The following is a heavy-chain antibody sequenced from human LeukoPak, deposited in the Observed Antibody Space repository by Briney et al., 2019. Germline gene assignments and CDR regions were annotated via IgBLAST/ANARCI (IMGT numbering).Heavy chain of an antibody. D-gene: IGHD6-19*01. CDR2: IRYDGSNK. CDR3: AKDRKKAAVAGTDY. J-gene: IGHJ4*02. V-gene: IGHV3-30*02. Sequence: PGGSLRLSCAASGFTFSSYGMHWVRQAPGKGLEWVAFIRYDGSNKYYADSVKGRFTISRDNSKNTLYLQMNSLRAEDTAVYYCAKDRKKAAVAGTDYWGQGTLVTVSS. CDR1: GFTFSSYG.